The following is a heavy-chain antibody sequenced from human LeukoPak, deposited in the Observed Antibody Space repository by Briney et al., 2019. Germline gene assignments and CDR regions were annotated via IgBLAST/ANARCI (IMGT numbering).Heavy chain of an antibody. Sequence: PSETLSLTCTVSGGSISSYYWSWIRQPPEKGQEWIGYIHYSGSTSYNPSLKSRVTMSVDTSNNQFSLKVSSVTAADTAVYYCARGGNSWYADYWGQGTLVTVSS. CDR1: GGSISSYY. V-gene: IGHV4-59*01. J-gene: IGHJ4*02. D-gene: IGHD6-13*01. CDR2: IHYSGST. CDR3: ARGGNSWYADY.